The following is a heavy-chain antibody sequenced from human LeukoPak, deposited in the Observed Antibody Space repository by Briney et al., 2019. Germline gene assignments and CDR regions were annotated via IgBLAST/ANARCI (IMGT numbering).Heavy chain of an antibody. D-gene: IGHD5-18*01. V-gene: IGHV4-59*08. CDR2: IYYSGNT. CDR1: GGAISSYY. J-gene: IGHJ4*02. Sequence: SETLSLTCIVSGGAISSYYWSWIRQPPGKRLEWFGYIYYSGNTNYNPSLKSRVTISIDTSKNQFSLKLSSVTAADTAMYYCARPGETDTPMGNFASWGQGTLVTVSS. CDR3: ARPGETDTPMGNFAS.